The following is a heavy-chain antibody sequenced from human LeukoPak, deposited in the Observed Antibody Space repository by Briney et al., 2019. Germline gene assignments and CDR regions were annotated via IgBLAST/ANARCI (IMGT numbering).Heavy chain of an antibody. D-gene: IGHD2-2*01. CDR1: GDSITSSNW. Sequence: SETLSLTCVVSGDSITSSNWWNWVRQPPGKGLEWIGEIYHSGSAYYNPSLQTRVTISVDKSKNQFSLNLSSMTAADTAVYYCARVRAGCSSTSCYLDPWGQGTLVTVSS. V-gene: IGHV4/OR15-8*01. J-gene: IGHJ5*02. CDR2: IYHSGSA. CDR3: ARVRAGCSSTSCYLDP.